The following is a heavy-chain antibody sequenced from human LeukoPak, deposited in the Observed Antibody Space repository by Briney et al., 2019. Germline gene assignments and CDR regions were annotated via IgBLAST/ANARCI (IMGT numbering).Heavy chain of an antibody. Sequence: GGSLRLSCAASGFTFSSYSMNWVRQAPGKGLEWVSSISSSSSYIYYADSVKGRFTISRDNAKDSLYLQMNSLRAEDTAVYYCAGRAARRGADYYYGMAVWGQGTTVTVSS. V-gene: IGHV3-21*01. D-gene: IGHD6-6*01. CDR1: GFTFSSYS. J-gene: IGHJ6*02. CDR3: AGRAARRGADYYYGMAV. CDR2: ISSSSSYI.